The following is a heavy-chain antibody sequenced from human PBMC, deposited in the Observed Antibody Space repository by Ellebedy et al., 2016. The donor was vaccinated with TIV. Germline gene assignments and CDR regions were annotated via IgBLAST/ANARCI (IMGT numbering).Heavy chain of an antibody. V-gene: IGHV3-30*03. CDR1: GFSLGSYG. CDR2: LSYDGFNK. D-gene: IGHD2/OR15-2a*01. Sequence: GESLKISXVGSGFSLGSYGMHWVRQAPGKGLEWVAVLSYDGFNKDYADSVKGRVTISRDNSKNTLYLQMSSLRAEDTAVYYCARERSAYLQFCTSYSCTDHFDVWGQGTMVTVSS. J-gene: IGHJ3*01. CDR3: ARERSAYLQFCTSYSCTDHFDV.